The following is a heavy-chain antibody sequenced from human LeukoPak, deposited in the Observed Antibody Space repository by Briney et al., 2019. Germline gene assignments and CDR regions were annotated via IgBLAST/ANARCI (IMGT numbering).Heavy chain of an antibody. CDR2: MNPNSGNT. CDR1: GYTFTDYD. Sequence: ASVKVSCKASGYTFTDYDINWVRQATGQGLEWMGWMNPNSGNTGYAQKFQDRVTMTRNSSISTAYMELSSLSSEDTAVYYCARGQKETIFGLVILLGYYMDVWGEGTTVTVSS. J-gene: IGHJ6*03. V-gene: IGHV1-8*01. CDR3: ARGQKETIFGLVILLGYYMDV. D-gene: IGHD3-3*01.